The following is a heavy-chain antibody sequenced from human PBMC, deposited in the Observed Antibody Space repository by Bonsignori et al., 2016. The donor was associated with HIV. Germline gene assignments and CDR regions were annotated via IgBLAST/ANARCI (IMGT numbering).Heavy chain of an antibody. J-gene: IGHJ6*03. CDR1: GFTVSSNY. V-gene: IGHV3-53*01. CDR2: IYSGGST. CDR3: ARVEVRGAIFGDYMDV. D-gene: IGHD3-10*01. Sequence: GESLKISCAASGFTVSSNYMSWVRQAPGKGLEWVSVIYSGGSTYYADSVKGRFTISRDNSKNTLYLQMNSLRAEDTAVYYCARVEVRGAIFGDYMDVWGKGTTVTVSS.